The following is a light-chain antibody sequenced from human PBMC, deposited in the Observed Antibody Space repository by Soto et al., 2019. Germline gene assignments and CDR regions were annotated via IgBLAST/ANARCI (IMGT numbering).Light chain of an antibody. CDR3: SSKSPDF. Sequence: QSVLTQPASVSGSPGQSITISCTGTSSGIRDYNYVSWYQQLPGNAPKLIMYEVSNRPSGISNRFSGSKSGNTASLTISGLQAEDGADYYCSSKSPDFFGTGTKLTVL. J-gene: IGLJ1*01. V-gene: IGLV2-14*01. CDR2: EVS. CDR1: SSGIRDYNY.